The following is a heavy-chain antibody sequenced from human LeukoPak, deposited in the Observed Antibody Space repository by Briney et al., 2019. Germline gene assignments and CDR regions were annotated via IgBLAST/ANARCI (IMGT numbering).Heavy chain of an antibody. D-gene: IGHD4-17*01. Sequence: SETLSLTCTVSGASISSGGYYWNWIRQYPGKGLEWIGFLSYSGRTNYNPSLKSRITMSVDTSKNQFSLRLNSVTAADTAVYFCARKNDYGADYYIGVWGKGTAVTVSS. CDR2: LSYSGRT. V-gene: IGHV4-31*03. CDR3: ARKNDYGADYYIGV. CDR1: GASISSGGYY. J-gene: IGHJ6*03.